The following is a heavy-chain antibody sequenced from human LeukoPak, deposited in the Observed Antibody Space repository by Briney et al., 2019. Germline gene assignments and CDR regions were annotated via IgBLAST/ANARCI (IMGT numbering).Heavy chain of an antibody. CDR3: ARRIAAAGYYFDY. V-gene: IGHV4-34*01. CDR2: INHSGST. CDR1: GGSFSGYY. Sequence: PSETLSLTCAVYGGSFSGYYWSWIRQPPGKGLEWIGEINHSGSTNYNPSLKSRVTISVDTSKNQFSLQLNSVTPEDTAVYYCARRIAAAGYYFDYWGQGTLVTVSS. D-gene: IGHD6-13*01. J-gene: IGHJ4*02.